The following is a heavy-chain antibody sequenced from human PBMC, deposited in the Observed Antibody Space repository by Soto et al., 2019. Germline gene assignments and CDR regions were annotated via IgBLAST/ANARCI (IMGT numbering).Heavy chain of an antibody. CDR1: GGSISSYY. CDR3: ARGSEQWLTYYYYYGMDV. J-gene: IGHJ6*02. CDR2: IYYSGST. D-gene: IGHD6-19*01. Sequence: SETLSLTCTVSGGSISSYYWRWIRQPPGKGLEWIGYIYYSGSTNYNPSLKSRVTISVDTSKNQFSLKLSSVTAADTAVYYCARGSEQWLTYYYYYGMDVWGQGTKVT. V-gene: IGHV4-59*01.